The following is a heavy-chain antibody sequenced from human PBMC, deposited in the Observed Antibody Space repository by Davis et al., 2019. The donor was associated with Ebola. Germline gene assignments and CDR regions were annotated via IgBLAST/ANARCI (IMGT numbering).Heavy chain of an antibody. CDR2: ISYDGSNK. V-gene: IGHV3-30*03. J-gene: IGHJ6*03. CDR1: GFTFSSYS. CDR3: VRTTGYYFHNMDV. Sequence: GGSLTLSCAASGFTFSSYSMNWVRQAPGKGLEWVAVISYDGSNKYYADSVKGRFTISRDNSKNTLSLQMNSLRTEDTAVYYCVRTTGYYFHNMDVWGQGTTVTVS. D-gene: IGHD1-14*01.